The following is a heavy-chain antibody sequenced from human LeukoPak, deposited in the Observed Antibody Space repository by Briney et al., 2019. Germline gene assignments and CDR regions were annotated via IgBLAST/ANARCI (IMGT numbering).Heavy chain of an antibody. CDR3: ARDGEYSSCLTYYFDY. Sequence: KPGGSLRLSCAASGFTFSSYSMNWVRQAPGKGLEWVSSISSSSSYIYYADSVKGRFTISRDNAKNSLYLQMNSLRAEDTAVYYCARDGEYSSCLTYYFDYWGQGTLVTVSS. CDR1: GFTFSSYS. V-gene: IGHV3-21*01. D-gene: IGHD6-19*01. CDR2: ISSSSSYI. J-gene: IGHJ4*02.